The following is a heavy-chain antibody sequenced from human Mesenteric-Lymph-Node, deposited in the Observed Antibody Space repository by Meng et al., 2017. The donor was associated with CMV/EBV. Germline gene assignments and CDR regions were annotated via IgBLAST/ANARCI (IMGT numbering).Heavy chain of an antibody. CDR3: ARGSSYDILTGYFDY. Sequence: QVQLHQWGAGLLKPSETLSVTCAVYGGSFSGYYWNWIRQSPEKGLEWIGEINHSGSTTYNPSFTSRIIISVDTSTNQISLNMSSVTAADTAVYYWARGSSYDILTGYFDYWGQGALVTVSS. D-gene: IGHD3-9*01. CDR2: INHSGST. V-gene: IGHV4-34*01. CDR1: GGSFSGYY. J-gene: IGHJ4*02.